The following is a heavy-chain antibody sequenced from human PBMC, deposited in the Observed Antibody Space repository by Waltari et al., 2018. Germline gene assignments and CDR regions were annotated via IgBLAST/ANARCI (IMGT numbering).Heavy chain of an antibody. CDR1: GFTFFNYE. J-gene: IGHJ4*02. CDR2: ISNTGTRP. CDR3: TRGLVGAPG. V-gene: IGHV3-48*03. D-gene: IGHD1-26*01. Sequence: VQLVESGGDVLQPGGSLRLTCETSGFTFFNYEMNWVRQAPGKGLGWIAYISNTGTRPFYSDAGRGRFTISRDDAKNAVFLQMNDLRVDDSGLYYCTRGLVGAPGWGQGTLVTVSS.